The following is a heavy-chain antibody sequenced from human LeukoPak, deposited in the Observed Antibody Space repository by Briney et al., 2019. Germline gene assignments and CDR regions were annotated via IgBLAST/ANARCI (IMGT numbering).Heavy chain of an antibody. CDR2: ISGSGIST. V-gene: IGHV3-23*01. CDR3: ASGTTVIQYYFDY. CDR1: GFTFSAYA. D-gene: IGHD4-17*01. J-gene: IGHJ4*02. Sequence: GGSLRLSCAASGFTFSAYAMSWVRQAPGKGLEWVTGISGSGISTFYADSVKGRFTISRDNSKNTLYLQMNSLRAEDTAVYYCASGTTVIQYYFDYWGQGTLVTVSS.